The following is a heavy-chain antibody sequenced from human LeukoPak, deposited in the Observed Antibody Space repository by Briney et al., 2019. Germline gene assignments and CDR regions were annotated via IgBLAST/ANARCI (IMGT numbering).Heavy chain of an antibody. D-gene: IGHD6-19*01. Sequence: SETLSLTCTVSGYSISSGYYWGWIRQPAGKGLEWIGRIYTSGSTNYNPSLKSRVTMSVDTSKNQFSLKLSSVTAADTAVYYCARQDSSGWFYWFDPWGQGTLVTVSS. CDR1: GYSISSGYY. CDR3: ARQDSSGWFYWFDP. J-gene: IGHJ5*02. V-gene: IGHV4-4*07. CDR2: IYTSGST.